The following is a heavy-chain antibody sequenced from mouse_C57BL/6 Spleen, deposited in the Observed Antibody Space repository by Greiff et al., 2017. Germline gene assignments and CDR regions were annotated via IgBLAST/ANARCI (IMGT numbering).Heavy chain of an antibody. Sequence: QVQLQQPGAELVKPGASVKLSCKASGYTFTSYWMQWVKQRPGQGLEWIGEIDPSDSYTNYNQKFKGKATLTVYTSSSTAYLQLSSLTSEDSAVYYCARRGTEYYFDYWGQGTTLTVSS. CDR3: ARRGTEYYFDY. D-gene: IGHD4-1*01. CDR2: IDPSDSYT. CDR1: GYTFTSYW. J-gene: IGHJ2*01. V-gene: IGHV1-50*01.